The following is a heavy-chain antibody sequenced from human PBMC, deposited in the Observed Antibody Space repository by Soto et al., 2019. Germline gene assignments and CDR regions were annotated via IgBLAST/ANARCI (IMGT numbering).Heavy chain of an antibody. CDR2: ISGSGGST. CDR3: AKEVTTSLNYYYYGMEV. D-gene: IGHD4-17*01. J-gene: IGHJ6*02. Sequence: PGGSLRLSCAASGFTFSSYAMSWVRQAPGKGLEWVSGISGSGGSTYYADSVKGRFTISRDNSKNTLHLQMNSLRAEDTAVYYCAKEVTTSLNYYYYGMEVWGQGTTVTVSS. V-gene: IGHV3-23*01. CDR1: GFTFSSYA.